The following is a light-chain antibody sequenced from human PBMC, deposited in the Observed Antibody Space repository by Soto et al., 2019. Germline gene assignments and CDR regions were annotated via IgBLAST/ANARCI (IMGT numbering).Light chain of an antibody. CDR2: KAS. CDR3: QHYNSYSEA. J-gene: IGKJ1*01. V-gene: IGKV1-5*03. Sequence: DIQMTQSPSTLSGSXRAGVTVTXXASQTISSWLAWYQQKPGKAPKLLIYKASTLKSGVPSRFSGSGSGTEFTLTISSLQPDDFATYYCQHYNSYSEAFGQGTKVDIK. CDR1: QTISSW.